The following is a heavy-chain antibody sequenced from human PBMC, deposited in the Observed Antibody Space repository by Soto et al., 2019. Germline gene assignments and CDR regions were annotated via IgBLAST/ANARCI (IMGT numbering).Heavy chain of an antibody. V-gene: IGHV1-69*12. CDR1: GGTFSSYA. CDR2: IIPIFGTA. CDR3: AGALEYGYKPCGFDY. J-gene: IGHJ4*02. Sequence: QVQLVQSGAEVKKPGSSVKVSCKASGGTFSSYAISWVRQAPGQGLEWMGGIIPIFGTANYAQKFQGRVRITAEESRVRAYVCLRSLSFEDTAVYYCAGALEYGYKPCGFDYWCQGTLVTVSS. D-gene: IGHD5-12*01.